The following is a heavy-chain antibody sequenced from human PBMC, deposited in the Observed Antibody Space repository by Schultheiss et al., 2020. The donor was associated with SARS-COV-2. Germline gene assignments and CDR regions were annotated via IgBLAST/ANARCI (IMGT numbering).Heavy chain of an antibody. V-gene: IGHV3-48*03. CDR2: ISSSGTTI. Sequence: GGSLRLSCAASGFTFSSYEMNWVRQAPGKGLEWVSYISSSGTTIYYADSVKGRFTISRDNAKNSLYLQMNSLKTEDTAVYYCTTDSSSSLRGLDYWGQGTLVTVSS. CDR3: TTDSSSSLRGLDY. CDR1: GFTFSSYE. D-gene: IGHD6-6*01. J-gene: IGHJ4*02.